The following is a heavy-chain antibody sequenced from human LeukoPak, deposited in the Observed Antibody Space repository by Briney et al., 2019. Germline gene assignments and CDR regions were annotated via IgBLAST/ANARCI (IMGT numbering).Heavy chain of an antibody. V-gene: IGHV3-7*01. D-gene: IGHD2-2*01. CDR2: IKQDGSEK. CDR1: GFTFSSYW. J-gene: IGHJ4*02. CDR3: ARESPNIVVVPAAMDYFDY. Sequence: PGGSLRLSCAASGFTFSSYWMSWVRQAPGKGLEWVANIKQDGSEKYYVDSVKGRFTISRDNAKNSLYLQMNSLRAEDTAVYYCARESPNIVVVPAAMDYFDYWAREPWSPSPQ.